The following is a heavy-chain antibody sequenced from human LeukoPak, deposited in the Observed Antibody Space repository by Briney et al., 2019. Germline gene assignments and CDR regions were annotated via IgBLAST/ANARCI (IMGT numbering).Heavy chain of an antibody. D-gene: IGHD3-22*01. Sequence: SQTLSLTCTVSGGSIGSGDYYWSWLRQPPGKGLEWIGYIYYSGSTYYNPSLKSRVTISVDTSKNQFSLKLSSVTAADTAVYYCARGPFITMIDYWGQGTLVTVSS. V-gene: IGHV4-30-4*01. CDR3: ARGPFITMIDY. J-gene: IGHJ4*02. CDR1: GGSIGSGDYY. CDR2: IYYSGST.